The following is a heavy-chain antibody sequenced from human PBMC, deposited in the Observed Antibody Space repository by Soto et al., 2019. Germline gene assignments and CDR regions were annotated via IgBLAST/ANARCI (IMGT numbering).Heavy chain of an antibody. CDR2: IYYIGST. D-gene: IGHD3-22*01. CDR1: GGSISSYY. V-gene: IGHV4-59*01. CDR3: ARSNYYDSSGYTN. Sequence: PSETLSLTCTVSGGSISSYYWSWIRQPPGKGLEWIGYIYYIGSTNYNPSLKSRVTISVDTSKNQFSLKLSSVTDADTVVYYCARSNYYDSSGYTNWGQGTLVTVSS. J-gene: IGHJ4*02.